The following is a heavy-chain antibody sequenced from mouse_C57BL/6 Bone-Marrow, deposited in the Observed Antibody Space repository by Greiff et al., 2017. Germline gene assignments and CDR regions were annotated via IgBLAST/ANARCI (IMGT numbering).Heavy chain of an antibody. Sequence: QVQLKQPGAELVKPGASVQLSCKASGYTFTSYWMPWVKQRPGQGLEWIGMIHPNSGSPNYNEKLKSKATLTVDKSSSTAYMQLSSLTSEDSAVYYCASITTVVGYFDVWGTGTTVTVSS. V-gene: IGHV1-64*01. CDR3: ASITTVVGYFDV. J-gene: IGHJ1*03. CDR2: IHPNSGSP. D-gene: IGHD1-1*01. CDR1: GYTFTSYW.